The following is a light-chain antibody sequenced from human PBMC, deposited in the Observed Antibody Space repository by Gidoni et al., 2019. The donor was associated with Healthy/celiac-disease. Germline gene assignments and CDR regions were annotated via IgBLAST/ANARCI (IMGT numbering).Light chain of an antibody. CDR1: QSVSSSY. J-gene: IGKJ2*01. CDR2: GAS. CDR3: QQYGSSQEYT. Sequence: EIVFTQSPGTLSLAPGERATLSCRASQSVSSSYLAWYQQKPGQAPRLLIYGASSRATGLPDRFSGSGSGTDFTLTISRLEPEDFAVYYCQQYGSSQEYTFGQGTKLEIK. V-gene: IGKV3-20*01.